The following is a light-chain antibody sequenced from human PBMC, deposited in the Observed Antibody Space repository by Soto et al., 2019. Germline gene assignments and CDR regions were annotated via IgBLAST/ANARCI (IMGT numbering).Light chain of an antibody. J-gene: IGLJ1*01. CDR2: EVS. V-gene: IGLV2-14*01. CDR1: SSDVGGYNY. Sequence: QSALTQPAYVSGSPGQSITISCTGTSSDVGGYNYVSWYQQHPGKAPKLIIYEVSNRPSGVSNRFSGSKSGDTASLTISGLHAEDEADYYCSSYTSSSTLYVFGTGTKLTVL. CDR3: SSYTSSSTLYV.